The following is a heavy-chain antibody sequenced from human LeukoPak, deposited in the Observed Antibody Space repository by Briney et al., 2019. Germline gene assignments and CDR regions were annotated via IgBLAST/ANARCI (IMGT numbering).Heavy chain of an antibody. D-gene: IGHD4-23*01. J-gene: IGHJ3*02. CDR2: ISGSGGST. CDR1: GFTFSNYG. CDR3: AKRYGGNSGGSAFDI. V-gene: IGHV3-23*01. Sequence: PGGSLRLSCAASGFTFSNYGLSWVRQAPGKGLEWVSAISGSGGSTYYADSVKGRFTISRDNSKNTLYLQMNSLRAEDTAVYYCAKRYGGNSGGSAFDIWGQGTMVTVSS.